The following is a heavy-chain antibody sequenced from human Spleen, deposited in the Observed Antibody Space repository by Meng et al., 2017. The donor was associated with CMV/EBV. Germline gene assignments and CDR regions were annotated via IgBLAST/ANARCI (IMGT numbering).Heavy chain of an antibody. J-gene: IGHJ4*02. CDR3: VKDNPVCHS. CDR2: IQYDEGNK. Sequence: QVHRVESGGGVVQPGGSLRLSCAASGFTFSENGMHWVRQAPGKGLEWVAFIQYDEGNKFYADSVKGRFTISRDTSKNTLYLQMDSLRLDDTAIYYCVKDNPVCHSWGQGTLVTVSS. V-gene: IGHV3-30*02. CDR1: GFTFSENG.